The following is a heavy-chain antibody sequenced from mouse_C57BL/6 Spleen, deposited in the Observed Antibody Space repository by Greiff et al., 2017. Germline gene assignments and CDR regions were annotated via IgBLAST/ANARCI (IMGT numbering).Heavy chain of an antibody. V-gene: IGHV1-69*01. CDR3: ARKGTKSYYFDY. D-gene: IGHD3-3*01. J-gene: IGHJ2*01. CDR1: GYTFTSYW. Sequence: QVQLQQPGAELVMPGASVKLSCKASGYTFTSYWMHWVKQRPGQGLEWIGEIDPSDSYTSYNQKFKGKSTLTVDKSSSTAYMQLSSLTSEDSAVYYCARKGTKSYYFDYWGQGTTLTVSS. CDR2: IDPSDSYT.